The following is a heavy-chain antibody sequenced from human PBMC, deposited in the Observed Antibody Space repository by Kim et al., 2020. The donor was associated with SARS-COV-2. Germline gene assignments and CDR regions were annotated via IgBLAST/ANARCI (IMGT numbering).Heavy chain of an antibody. J-gene: IGHJ5*02. V-gene: IGHV4-39*07. Sequence: KSRVTISVDTSKNQFSLKLSSVTAADTAVYYCARNREILWFGELFCWFDPWGQGTLVTVSS. CDR3: ARNREILWFGELFCWFDP. D-gene: IGHD3-10*01.